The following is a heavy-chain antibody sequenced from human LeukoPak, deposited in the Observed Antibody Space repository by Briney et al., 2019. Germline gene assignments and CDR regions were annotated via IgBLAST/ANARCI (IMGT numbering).Heavy chain of an antibody. CDR1: GFTVSSNY. CDR3: AKDADSSGYYSTFDY. J-gene: IGHJ4*02. D-gene: IGHD3-22*01. CDR2: IYSGGST. Sequence: PGGSLRLSCAASGFTVSSNYMSWVRQAPGKGLEWVSVIYSGGSTYYADSVKGRFTISRDNSKNTLYLQMNSLRAEDTAVYYCAKDADSSGYYSTFDYWGQGTQVTVSS. V-gene: IGHV3-66*02.